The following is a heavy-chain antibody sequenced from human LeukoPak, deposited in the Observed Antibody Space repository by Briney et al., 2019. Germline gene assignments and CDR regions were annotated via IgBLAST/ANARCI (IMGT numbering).Heavy chain of an antibody. V-gene: IGHV4-34*01. Sequence: SETLSLTCAVYGGSFSGYYWSWIRQPPGKGLEWIGEINHSGSTNYNPSLKSRVTISVDTSKNQFSLKLSSVTAADTAVYYCARGSGKYAMDVWGKGTTVTVSS. J-gene: IGHJ6*04. CDR1: GGSFSGYY. CDR2: INHSGST. CDR3: ARGSGKYAMDV. D-gene: IGHD3-10*01.